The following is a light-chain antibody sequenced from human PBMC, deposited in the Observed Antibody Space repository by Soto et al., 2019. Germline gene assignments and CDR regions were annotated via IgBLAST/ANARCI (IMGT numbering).Light chain of an antibody. CDR3: QQSYTTPIT. Sequence: DIQMTHSPSSLSASVGDRVIIACRASQTISSHLNWYQQKPGKXPXPLVYAAYSLQSGVPSRFTGSGSGKDFTLTISSLQPEEVATYFCQQSYTTPITFGQETRLEL. CDR2: AAY. J-gene: IGKJ5*01. V-gene: IGKV1-39*01. CDR1: QTISSH.